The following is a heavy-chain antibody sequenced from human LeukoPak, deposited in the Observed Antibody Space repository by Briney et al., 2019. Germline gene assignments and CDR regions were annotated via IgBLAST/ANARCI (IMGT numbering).Heavy chain of an antibody. CDR3: ARGPYYYDSSGYYPLN. Sequence: PGGSLRLSCAASGFTFSSYWMLWVRQAPGKGLVWVSRINSDGSSTSYADSVKGRFTISRDNAKNTLYLQMNSLRAEDTAVYYCARGPYYYDSSGYYPLNWGQGTLVTVSS. CDR1: GFTFSSYW. J-gene: IGHJ4*02. CDR2: INSDGSST. V-gene: IGHV3-74*01. D-gene: IGHD3-22*01.